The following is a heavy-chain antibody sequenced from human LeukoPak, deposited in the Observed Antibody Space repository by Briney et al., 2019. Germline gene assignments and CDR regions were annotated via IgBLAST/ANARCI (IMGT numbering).Heavy chain of an antibody. CDR1: GYTFTSYY. D-gene: IGHD4-23*01. V-gene: IGHV1-46*01. Sequence: GASVKVSCKASGYTFTSYYMHWVRQAPGQGLEWMGIINPSGVTTNYAQKFQGRVTMTRDTSTSTVYMELSSLRSEDTAVYYCARVVGYGGNSGAFDIWGQGTMVTVSS. CDR2: INPSGVTT. CDR3: ARVVGYGGNSGAFDI. J-gene: IGHJ3*02.